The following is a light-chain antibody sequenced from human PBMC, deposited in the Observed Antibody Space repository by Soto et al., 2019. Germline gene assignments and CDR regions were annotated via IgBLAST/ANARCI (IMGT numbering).Light chain of an antibody. CDR3: QQVNSYPYT. J-gene: IGKJ2*01. Sequence: DLQLTQSPSFLSASIGDSVTIPCRASQGISSYLAWYQQKPGKAPKLLLYAASTLQSGVPSRFSGSGSGTEFTLTISSLQPEDFATYYCQQVNSYPYTFGQGTKLEIK. CDR1: QGISSY. CDR2: AAS. V-gene: IGKV1-9*01.